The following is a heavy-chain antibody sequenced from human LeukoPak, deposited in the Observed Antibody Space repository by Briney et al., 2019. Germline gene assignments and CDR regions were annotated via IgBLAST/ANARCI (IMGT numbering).Heavy chain of an antibody. J-gene: IGHJ5*02. D-gene: IGHD4-17*01. V-gene: IGHV1-2*02. CDR2: INPNSGGT. CDR3: ARTATLTTDWFDP. Sequence: GASVKVSCRAFGYTFTGYYMHWVRQAPGQGLEWMGWINPNSGGTNSAQKFQGRVTVTRDTSISTAYMELSGLRSDDTAVYYCARTATLTTDWFDPWGEGTLVTVSS. CDR1: GYTFTGYY.